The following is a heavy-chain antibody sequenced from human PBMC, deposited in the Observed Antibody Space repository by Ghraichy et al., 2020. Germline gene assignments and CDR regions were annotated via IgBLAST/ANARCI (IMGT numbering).Heavy chain of an antibody. J-gene: IGHJ4*02. Sequence: SETLSLTCTVSGGSISSSSYYWGWIRQPPGKGLEWIGEINHSGSTNYNPSLKSRVTISVDTSKNQFSLKLSSVTAADTAVYYCARRTGRRAVAGTYFDYWGQGTLVTVSS. CDR2: INHSGST. V-gene: IGHV4-39*07. CDR3: ARRTGRRAVAGTYFDY. CDR1: GGSISSSSYY. D-gene: IGHD6-19*01.